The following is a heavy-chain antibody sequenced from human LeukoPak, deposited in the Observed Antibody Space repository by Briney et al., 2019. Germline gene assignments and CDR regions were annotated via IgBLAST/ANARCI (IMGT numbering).Heavy chain of an antibody. D-gene: IGHD3-22*01. Sequence: GRPLRLSCAASGFTFSGSAMHWVRQASGKGLEWVGRIRSKANSYATAYAASVKGRFTISRDDSKNTAYLQMNSLKTEDTAVYYCTMTYYYDSSGQSDYWGQGTLVTVSS. V-gene: IGHV3-73*01. CDR2: IRSKANSYAT. CDR1: GFTFSGSA. CDR3: TMTYYYDSSGQSDY. J-gene: IGHJ4*02.